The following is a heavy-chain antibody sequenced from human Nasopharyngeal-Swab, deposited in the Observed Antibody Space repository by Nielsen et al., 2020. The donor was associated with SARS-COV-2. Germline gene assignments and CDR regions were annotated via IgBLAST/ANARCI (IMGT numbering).Heavy chain of an antibody. J-gene: IGHJ2*01. CDR3: AKGKIVVVTLDWYFDL. Sequence: SLKTSCAASGFTFDDYAMHWVRQAPGKGLEWVSGISWNSGSIGYADSVKGRFTISRDNAKNSLYLQMNSLRAEDTALYYCAKGKIVVVTLDWYFDLWGRGTLVTVSS. V-gene: IGHV3-9*01. D-gene: IGHD3-22*01. CDR1: GFTFDDYA. CDR2: ISWNSGSI.